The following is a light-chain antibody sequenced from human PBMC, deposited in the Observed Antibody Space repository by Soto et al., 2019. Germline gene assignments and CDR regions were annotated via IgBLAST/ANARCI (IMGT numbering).Light chain of an antibody. CDR2: DVN. Sequence: QSALTQPASVSGSPGQSITLSCTGTSSDIGGYDYVSWYQRHTGKAPKLIIYDVNNRPSGVSNRFSGSKSGNTASLTISGLQAEDEADYYCNSYASGSSHVVFGGGTKLTVL. V-gene: IGLV2-14*01. CDR1: SSDIGGYDY. CDR3: NSYASGSSHVV. J-gene: IGLJ2*01.